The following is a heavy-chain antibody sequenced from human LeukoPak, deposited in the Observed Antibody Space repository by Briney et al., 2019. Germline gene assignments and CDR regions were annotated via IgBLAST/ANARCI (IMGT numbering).Heavy chain of an antibody. CDR1: GGSISSSSYY. Sequence: SETLSLTCTVSGGSISSSSYYWGWIRQPPGKGLEWIARIDTSGNTNYKPSLKSRVTMSVDTSKNQFSLKLSSVTAADTAVYYCARVSSSWYQDWYFDLWGRGTLVTVSS. D-gene: IGHD6-13*01. CDR2: IDTSGNT. J-gene: IGHJ2*01. V-gene: IGHV4-39*07. CDR3: ARVSSSWYQDWYFDL.